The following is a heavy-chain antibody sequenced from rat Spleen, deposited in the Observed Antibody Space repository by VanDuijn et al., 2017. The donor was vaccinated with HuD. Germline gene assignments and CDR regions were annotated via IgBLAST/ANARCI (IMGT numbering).Heavy chain of an antibody. CDR3: TTNVPRISRFAS. CDR1: GFTFSSYW. D-gene: IGHD2-7*01. Sequence: EVQLVESGGGLIQPGRSLKLSCAASGFTFSSYWMYWVRQAPGKGLEWVSSISSEGRNTYYPDSVKGRFTISRDNAESTLYLQMDSLRSEDSATFYCTTNVPRISRFASWGRGTLVTVSS. CDR2: ISSEGRNT. V-gene: IGHV5S23*01. J-gene: IGHJ3*01.